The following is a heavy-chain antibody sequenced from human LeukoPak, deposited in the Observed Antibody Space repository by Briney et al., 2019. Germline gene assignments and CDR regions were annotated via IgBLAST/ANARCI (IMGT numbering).Heavy chain of an antibody. V-gene: IGHV3-23*01. CDR1: RFTFSSYA. CDR3: AKANYYGSSGYTDY. Sequence: GGSLRLSCAASRFTFSSYAMSWVRQAPGKGLEWISAISGSGGSTYYADSVKGRFTISRDNSKNTLYLQMNSLRAEDTAVYYCAKANYYGSSGYTDYRGQGTLVTVSS. D-gene: IGHD3-22*01. J-gene: IGHJ4*02. CDR2: ISGSGGST.